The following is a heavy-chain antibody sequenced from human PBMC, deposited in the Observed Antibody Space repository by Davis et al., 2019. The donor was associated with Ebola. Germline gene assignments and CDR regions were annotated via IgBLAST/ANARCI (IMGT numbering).Heavy chain of an antibody. D-gene: IGHD5-18*01. CDR2: IWYDGSNK. J-gene: IGHJ4*02. Sequence: GGSLRLSCAASGFTFSSYWMSWVRQAPGKGLEWVAVIWYDGSNKYYADSVKGRFTISRDNSKNTLYLQMNSLRAEDTAVYYCARASHTGDTHYWGQGTLVTVSS. CDR3: ARASHTGDTHY. CDR1: GFTFSSYW. V-gene: IGHV3-33*08.